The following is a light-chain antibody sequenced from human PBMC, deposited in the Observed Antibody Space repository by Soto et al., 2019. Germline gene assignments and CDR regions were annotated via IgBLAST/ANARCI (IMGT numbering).Light chain of an antibody. CDR1: SSNIGSNT. Sequence: QSVLTQPLSVSASPGQRVTISCSGGSSNIGSNTVAWYQHLPGTAPPRLIFTTGQRPSGVPGRFSGSKSGTSASLAISGLQSEDEGDYYCSAWDNSLNGYVFGPGTKVTVL. J-gene: IGLJ1*01. V-gene: IGLV1-44*01. CDR3: SAWDNSLNGYV. CDR2: TTG.